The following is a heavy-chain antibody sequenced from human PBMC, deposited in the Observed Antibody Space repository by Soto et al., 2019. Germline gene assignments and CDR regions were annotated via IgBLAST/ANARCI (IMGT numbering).Heavy chain of an antibody. CDR1: GFTFTNYR. Sequence: GGSLRLSCAASGFTFTNYRIHWVRQAPGKGLVWVARINSDGTRINYADSVKGRFTISRDNAKNTVFLQMNSLRDEDSAVYYCTTRGLPGYSVYGWGQGTLVTVSS. CDR2: INSDGTRI. CDR3: TTRGLPGYSVYG. J-gene: IGHJ4*02. V-gene: IGHV3-74*01. D-gene: IGHD5-12*01.